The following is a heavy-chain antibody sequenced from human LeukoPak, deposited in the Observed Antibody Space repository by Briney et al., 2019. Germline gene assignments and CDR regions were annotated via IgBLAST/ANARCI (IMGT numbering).Heavy chain of an antibody. CDR1: GLTFSSYW. CDR2: INIDGSDA. D-gene: IGHD1-26*01. Sequence: GGSLRLSCAASGLTFSSYWMHWVRQAPGKGLVWVSRINIDGSDATYADSVRGRFTISRDNAKNSLYLQMNSLRAEDTAVYYCARDGRVTVGATRYGYWGQGTLVTVSS. J-gene: IGHJ4*02. CDR3: ARDGRVTVGATRYGY. V-gene: IGHV3-74*01.